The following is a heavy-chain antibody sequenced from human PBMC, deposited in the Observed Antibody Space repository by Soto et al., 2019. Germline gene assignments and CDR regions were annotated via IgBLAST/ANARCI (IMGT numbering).Heavy chain of an antibody. CDR1: GFTFSSYY. V-gene: IGHV3-21*01. D-gene: IGHD3-9*01. CDR2: ISSSSSYI. J-gene: IGHJ4*02. Sequence: EVQLVESGGGLVKPGGSLRLSCAASGFTFSSYYMNWVRQAPGKGLEWVSSISSSSSYIYYADSVKGRFTISRDNAKNSLYLQMNSLRAEDTAVYYCARGDILTGYAFFDYWGQGTRVTVSS. CDR3: ARGDILTGYAFFDY.